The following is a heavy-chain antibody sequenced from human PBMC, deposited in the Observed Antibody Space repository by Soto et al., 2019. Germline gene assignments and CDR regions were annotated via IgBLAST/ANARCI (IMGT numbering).Heavy chain of an antibody. J-gene: IGHJ4*02. Sequence: SETLSLTCAVSGGSISSSNWWSWVRQPPGKGLEGIGEIYHSGSTNYNPSLKSRVTISVDKSKNQFSLKLSSVTAADTAVYYCASFKILTGYYGSYYFDYWGQGTLVTVSS. CDR3: ASFKILTGYYGSYYFDY. V-gene: IGHV4-4*02. CDR1: GGSISSSNW. D-gene: IGHD3-9*01. CDR2: IYHSGST.